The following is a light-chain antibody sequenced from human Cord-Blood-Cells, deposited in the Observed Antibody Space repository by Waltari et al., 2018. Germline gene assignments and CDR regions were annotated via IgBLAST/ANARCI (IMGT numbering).Light chain of an antibody. J-gene: IGLJ3*02. CDR1: SSDVGGYNY. CDR2: DVS. CDR3: SSYTSSSTWV. V-gene: IGLV2-14*01. Sequence: QSALTQPASVSGSPGQSITISCTGTSSDVGGYNYVSWYQQHPGKAPILMIYDVSKWPSGVSNRFSGSKSGNTASLTISGLQAEDEADYYCSSYTSSSTWVFGGGTKLTVL.